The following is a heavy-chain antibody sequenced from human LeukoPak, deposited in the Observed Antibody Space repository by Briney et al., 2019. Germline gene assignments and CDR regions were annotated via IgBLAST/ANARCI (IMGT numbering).Heavy chain of an antibody. CDR1: GGSFNGYY. D-gene: IGHD3-9*01. CDR2: INHSGST. Sequence: SETLSLTCAVYGGSFNGYYWSWIRQPPGKGLEWIGEINHSGSTNYNPSLKSRVTISVDTSKNQFSLRLSSVTAADTAVYYCARITIFPPVYYYYGMDVWGQGTTVTVSS. V-gene: IGHV4-34*01. CDR3: ARITIFPPVYYYYGMDV. J-gene: IGHJ6*02.